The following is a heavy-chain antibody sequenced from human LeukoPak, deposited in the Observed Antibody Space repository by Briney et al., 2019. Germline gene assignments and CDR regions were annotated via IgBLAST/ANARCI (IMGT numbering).Heavy chain of an antibody. J-gene: IGHJ4*02. V-gene: IGHV4-59*01. CDR1: GGSISSYY. D-gene: IGHD3-22*01. Sequence: SETLSLTCTVSGGSISSYYWSWIRQPPGKRLEWIGYIYYSGSTNYNPSLKSRVTISVDKSKNQFSPKLSSVTAADTAVYYCASESSGGNFDYWGQGTLVTVSS. CDR2: IYYSGST. CDR3: ASESSGGNFDY.